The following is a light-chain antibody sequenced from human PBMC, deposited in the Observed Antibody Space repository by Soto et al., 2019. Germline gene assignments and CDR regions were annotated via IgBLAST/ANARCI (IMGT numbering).Light chain of an antibody. Sequence: EIVLTQSPRTLSLSPGEGATFPCRASQSVSSSYLAWYQQKPGQAPRLLIYGASSRATGIPDRFSGSGSGTDFTLTISRLEPEDFAVYYCQQYGSPTWTFGQGTKVDIK. CDR2: GAS. J-gene: IGKJ1*01. V-gene: IGKV3-20*01. CDR1: QSVSSSY. CDR3: QQYGSPTWT.